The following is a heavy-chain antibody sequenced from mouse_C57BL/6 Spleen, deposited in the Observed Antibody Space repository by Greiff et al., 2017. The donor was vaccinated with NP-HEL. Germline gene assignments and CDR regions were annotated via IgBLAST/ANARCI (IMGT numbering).Heavy chain of an antibody. Sequence: QVHVKQSGAELVKPGASVKLSCKASGYTFTSYWMHWVKQRPGHGLEWIGMIHPYSGSTNYNEKFKSKATLTVDKSSSTAYMQLSSLTSEVSADYYWAKEDDNGPYAVDYWGQGTSVTVSS. CDR1: GYTFTSYW. CDR2: IHPYSGST. D-gene: IGHD6-1*01. V-gene: IGHV1-64*01. CDR3: AKEDDNGPYAVDY. J-gene: IGHJ4*01.